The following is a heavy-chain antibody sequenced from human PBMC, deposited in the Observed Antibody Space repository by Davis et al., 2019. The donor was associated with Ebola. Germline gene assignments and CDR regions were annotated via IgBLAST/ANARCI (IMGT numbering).Heavy chain of an antibody. Sequence: PGGSLRLSCAASGFTFSTYVMTWVRQAPGEGLEWVSSISGNGGSIYYADSVKGRFTISRDNSKNTLYLQLDSLRVEDTAVYYCANDLEGDPSFRVDWGQGTQVTVSS. CDR1: GFTFSTYV. CDR2: ISGNGGSI. V-gene: IGHV3-23*01. D-gene: IGHD2-21*02. CDR3: ANDLEGDPSFRVD. J-gene: IGHJ4*02.